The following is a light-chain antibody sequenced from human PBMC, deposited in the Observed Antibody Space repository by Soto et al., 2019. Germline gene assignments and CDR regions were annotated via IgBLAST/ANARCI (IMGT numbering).Light chain of an antibody. CDR3: QQRSNWPLT. V-gene: IGKV3-11*01. CDR2: DAS. CDR1: QSVSTY. Sequence: EIVLTQSPATVSLSPGERATLSCRASQSVSTYLAWYQQKPGQAPRLLIYDASNSATGIPARFSGSGSGTDFTLTISSREPEDSAVYYCQQRSNWPLTFGGGTKVEI. J-gene: IGKJ4*01.